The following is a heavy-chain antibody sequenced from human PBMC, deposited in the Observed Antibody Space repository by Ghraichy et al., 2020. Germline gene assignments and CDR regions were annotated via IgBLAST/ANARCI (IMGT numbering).Heavy chain of an antibody. CDR1: GGSISSNTYY. D-gene: IGHD3-16*02. CDR2: VYERGST. Sequence: SETLSLTCTVSGGSISSNTYYWGWVRQPPGKGLEWIANVYERGSTNCNAALKSRVTMSVDTSKNQFSLKLSSVTAADTAVYYCVRLVKWIEGGYFDYWGQGTLVSVSS. CDR3: VRLVKWIEGGYFDY. V-gene: IGHV4-39*01. J-gene: IGHJ4*02.